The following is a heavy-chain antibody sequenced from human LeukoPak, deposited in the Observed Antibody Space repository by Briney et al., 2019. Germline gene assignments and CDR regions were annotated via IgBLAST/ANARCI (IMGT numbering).Heavy chain of an antibody. V-gene: IGHV3-21*01. J-gene: IGHJ3*02. CDR2: ISSSSSYI. Sequence: GGSLRLSCAASGFTFSSYSMNWVRQAPGKGLEWVSSISSSSSYIYYADSVKGRFTISGDNAKNSLYLQMNSLRAEDTAVYYCARWDDYGDPPDGFDIWGQGTMVTVSS. CDR3: ARWDDYGDPPDGFDI. D-gene: IGHD4-17*01. CDR1: GFTFSSYS.